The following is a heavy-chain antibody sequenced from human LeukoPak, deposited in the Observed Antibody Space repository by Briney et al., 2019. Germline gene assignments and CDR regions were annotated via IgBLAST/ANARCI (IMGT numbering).Heavy chain of an antibody. CDR3: ARVDGRYYYGSGSYSLALDAFDV. CDR1: GFTFSDYY. J-gene: IGHJ3*01. D-gene: IGHD3-10*01. Sequence: PGGSLRLSCAASGFTFSDYYMSWIRQAPGKGLEWVSYISSSGSTIYYADSVKGRFTISRDNAKNSLYLQMNSLRAEDTAVYYCARVDGRYYYGSGSYSLALDAFDVWGQGTMVTVSS. V-gene: IGHV3-11*01. CDR2: ISSSGSTI.